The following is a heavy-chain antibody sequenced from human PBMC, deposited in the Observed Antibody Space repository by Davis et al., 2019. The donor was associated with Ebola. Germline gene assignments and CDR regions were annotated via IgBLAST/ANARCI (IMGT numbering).Heavy chain of an antibody. Sequence: SETLSLTCTVSGDSVSSGSYYWSWIRQPPGKGLEWIGYIYYSGSTNYNPSLKSRVTISVDTSKNQFSLKLSSVTAADTAVYYCARLSTIGPYYYGMDVWGKGTTVTVSS. J-gene: IGHJ6*04. CDR3: ARLSTIGPYYYGMDV. CDR2: IYYSGST. D-gene: IGHD5/OR15-5a*01. V-gene: IGHV4-61*01. CDR1: GDSVSSGSYY.